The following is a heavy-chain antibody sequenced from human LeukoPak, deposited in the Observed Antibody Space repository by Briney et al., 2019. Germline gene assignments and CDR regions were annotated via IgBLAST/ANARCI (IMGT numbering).Heavy chain of an antibody. CDR3: ARVLKAGNSGYYSDY. J-gene: IGHJ4*02. D-gene: IGHD3-10*01. CDR2: IYTSGST. CDR1: GGSISSYY. Sequence: SETLSLTCTVSGGSISSYYWSWIRQPAGKGLEWIGRIYTSGSTNYNPSLKSRVTISVDTSKNQFSLKVSSVTATDTALYYCARVLKAGNSGYYSDYWGPGTLVTVSS. V-gene: IGHV4-4*07.